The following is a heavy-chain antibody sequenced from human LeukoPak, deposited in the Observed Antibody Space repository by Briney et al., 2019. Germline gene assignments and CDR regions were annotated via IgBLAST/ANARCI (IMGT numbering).Heavy chain of an antibody. J-gene: IGHJ4*02. D-gene: IGHD6-19*01. CDR1: GDSVSSGSSY. CDR3: ARGSAWYFVY. Sequence: PSETLSLTCTVSGDSVSSGSSYWSWIRQPPGKGLEWVGYIYYNGNTNYNPSLKSRITISVDTSKNQFSLKLSSVTAADTALYYCARGSAWYFVYWGQGTLVTVSS. CDR2: IYYNGNT. V-gene: IGHV4-61*01.